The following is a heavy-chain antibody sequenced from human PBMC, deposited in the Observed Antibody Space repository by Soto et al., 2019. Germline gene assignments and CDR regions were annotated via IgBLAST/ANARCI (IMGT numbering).Heavy chain of an antibody. CDR3: AKDLQSSGWYTWHY. Sequence: LRLSCAASGFTFSSYAMSWVRQAPGKGLEWVSAISGSGGSTYYADSVKGRFTISRDNSKNTLYLQMNSLRAEDTAVYYCAKDLQSSGWYTWHYWGQGTLVTVSS. CDR1: GFTFSSYA. J-gene: IGHJ4*02. CDR2: ISGSGGST. V-gene: IGHV3-23*01. D-gene: IGHD6-19*01.